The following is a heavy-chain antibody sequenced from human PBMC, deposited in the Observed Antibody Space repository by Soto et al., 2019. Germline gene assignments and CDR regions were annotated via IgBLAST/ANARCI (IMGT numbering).Heavy chain of an antibody. J-gene: IGHJ4*02. CDR1: GGTFSSYT. D-gene: IGHD3-22*01. CDR3: AMDLTGLLVL. V-gene: IGHV1-69*02. CDR2: IIPILGIA. Sequence: QVQLVQSGAEVKKPGSSVKVSCKASGGTFSSYTISWVRQAPGQGLEWMGRIIPILGIANYAQKFQGRVTITEDTSTSTDYTELSSLRSEDTDVYYCAMDLTGLLVLWGQGTLVTVSS.